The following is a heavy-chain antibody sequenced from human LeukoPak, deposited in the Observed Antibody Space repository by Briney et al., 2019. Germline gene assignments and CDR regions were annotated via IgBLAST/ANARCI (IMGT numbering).Heavy chain of an antibody. J-gene: IGHJ4*02. CDR1: GGTFSSYT. CDR2: IIPILGIA. Sequence: SVKVSYKAPGGTFSSYTISWVRQAPGQGLEWMGRIIPILGIANYAQKFQGRVTITADKSTSTAYMELSSLRSEDTAVYYCARIVVVPADSPFDYWGQGTLVTVSS. D-gene: IGHD2-2*01. V-gene: IGHV1-69*02. CDR3: ARIVVVPADSPFDY.